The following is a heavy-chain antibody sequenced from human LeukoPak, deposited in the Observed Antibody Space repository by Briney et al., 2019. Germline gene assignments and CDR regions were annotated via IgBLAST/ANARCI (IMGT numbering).Heavy chain of an antibody. J-gene: IGHJ5*02. Sequence: SETLSLTCTVSGGSISIYYWSWIRQPPGKGLEWIGSVFYSGNTYYNPSLKSRVTLSVDTSKSQFYLRLNSVTAADTAVYYCARVVVAATPEGWFDPWGQGTLVTVSS. CDR3: ARVVVAATPEGWFDP. V-gene: IGHV4-59*05. CDR1: GGSISIYY. D-gene: IGHD2-15*01. CDR2: VFYSGNT.